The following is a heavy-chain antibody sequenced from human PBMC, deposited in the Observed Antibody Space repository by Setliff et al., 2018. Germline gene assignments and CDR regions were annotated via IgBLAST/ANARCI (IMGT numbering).Heavy chain of an antibody. CDR3: AKLVWLTTWYYMDV. CDR2: ISP. J-gene: IGHJ6*03. CDR1: GYTFISYG. D-gene: IGHD5-18*01. V-gene: IGHV1-18*01. Sequence: ASVKVSCKTSGYTFISYGINWVRQAPGQGLEWMGWISPYPQKFQGRVTMTTDTSTNTAFMELGSLRFDDTAVYYCAKLVWLTTWYYMDVWGKGTTVTVSS.